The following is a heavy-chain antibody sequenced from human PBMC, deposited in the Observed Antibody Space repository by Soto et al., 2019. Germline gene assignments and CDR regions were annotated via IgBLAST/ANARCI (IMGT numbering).Heavy chain of an antibody. CDR1: GFTFRNYD. J-gene: IGHJ6*02. V-gene: IGHV3-13*05. CDR3: ARTDRDFYGLDV. CDR2: ISAAGDP. Sequence: EVQLVESGGGLVQPGGSLRLSCAASGFTFRNYDMHWVRQGTGKGLEWVSGISAAGDPDYADSVEGRFTTSRENAQNSLFLQMNSLRVDDTAVYYCARTDRDFYGLDVWGQGTTVIVSS.